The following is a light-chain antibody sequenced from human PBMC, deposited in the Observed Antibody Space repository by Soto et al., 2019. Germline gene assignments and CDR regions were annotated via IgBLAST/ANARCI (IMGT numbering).Light chain of an antibody. V-gene: IGKV3-11*01. CDR2: DAS. Sequence: ETVLAQAPAALSLSPRERATLSCRASQSIGLAIAWYQHKPGQAPRLLIFDASQRATGIPARFRGSGSGTDFTLSISSLEPEDFAVYYCQQRTDRPPWTFGQGTKVDIK. CDR3: QQRTDRPPWT. CDR1: QSIGLA. J-gene: IGKJ1*01.